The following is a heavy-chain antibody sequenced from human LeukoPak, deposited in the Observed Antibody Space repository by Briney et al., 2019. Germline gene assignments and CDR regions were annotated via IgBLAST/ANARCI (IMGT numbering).Heavy chain of an antibody. Sequence: NASETLSLTCTVSGGSISSSSYYWGWIRPPPGKGLEWTGSIYYSGSTYYNPSLKSRVTISVDTSKNQFSLKLSSVTAADTAVYYCANLRTYYYGMDVWGQGTTVTVSS. V-gene: IGHV4-39*01. J-gene: IGHJ6*02. CDR1: GGSISSSSYY. CDR3: ANLRTYYYGMDV. CDR2: IYYSGST.